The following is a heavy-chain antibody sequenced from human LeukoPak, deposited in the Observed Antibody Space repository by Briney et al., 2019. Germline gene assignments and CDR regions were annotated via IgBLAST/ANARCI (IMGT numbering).Heavy chain of an antibody. J-gene: IGHJ4*02. CDR3: ARVPYDYGDYFPSFDY. CDR2: INHSGST. Sequence: SETLSLTCVVYGGSFSGYYWSWIRQPPGKGLEWIGEINHSGSTNYNPSLKSRVTISVDTSKNQFSLKLSSVTAADTAVYYCARVPYDYGDYFPSFDYWGQGTLVTVSS. D-gene: IGHD4-17*01. CDR1: GGSFSGYY. V-gene: IGHV4-34*01.